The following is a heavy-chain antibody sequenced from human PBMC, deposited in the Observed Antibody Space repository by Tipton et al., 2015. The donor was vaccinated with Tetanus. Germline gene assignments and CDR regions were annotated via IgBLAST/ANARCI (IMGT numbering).Heavy chain of an antibody. V-gene: IGHV3-30*18. CDR2: LSFDGTNE. CDR3: AKNGAQLWSPNHYYYYGLDV. Sequence: SLRLSCAASGFTFSDYGMHWVRQAPGKGLEWVAVLSFDGTNEDYADSVKGRFTISRGNSKNTLFLKMNSLRPEDAAVYYCAKNGAQLWSPNHYYYYGLDVWGQGTTVSVSS. J-gene: IGHJ6*02. CDR1: GFTFSDYG. D-gene: IGHD5-18*01.